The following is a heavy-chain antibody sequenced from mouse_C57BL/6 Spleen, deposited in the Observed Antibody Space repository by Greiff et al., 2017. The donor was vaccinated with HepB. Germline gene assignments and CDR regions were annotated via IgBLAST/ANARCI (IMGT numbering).Heavy chain of an antibody. CDR2: IDPEDGDT. J-gene: IGHJ1*03. V-gene: IGHV14-1*01. CDR1: GFNIKDYY. CDR3: TRSSTTVVPSV. D-gene: IGHD1-1*01. Sequence: VQLQQSGAELVRPGASVKLSCTASGFNIKDYYMHWVKQRPEQGLEWIGRIDPEDGDTEYAPKFQGKATMTADTSSNTAYLQLSSLTSEDTAVYYCTRSSTTVVPSVWGTGTTVTVSS.